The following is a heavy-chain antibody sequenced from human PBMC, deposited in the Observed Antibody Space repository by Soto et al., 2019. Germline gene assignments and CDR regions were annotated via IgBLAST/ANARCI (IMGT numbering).Heavy chain of an antibody. CDR3: ARVRATDYEIDY. CDR2: IKRDGSEK. D-gene: IGHD4-17*01. J-gene: IGHJ4*02. Sequence: GGSLRLSCAASGFMFGSYWMTWVRHVPGKGLQWVANIKRDGSEKYYVDFVKGRFTISRDNADNSVFLDMNNLRVDDTATYYCARVRATDYEIDYWGQGALVTVSS. V-gene: IGHV3-7*03. CDR1: GFMFGSYW.